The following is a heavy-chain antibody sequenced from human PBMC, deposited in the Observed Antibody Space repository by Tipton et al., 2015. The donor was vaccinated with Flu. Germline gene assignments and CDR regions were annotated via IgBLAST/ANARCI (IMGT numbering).Heavy chain of an antibody. V-gene: IGHV4-59*12. J-gene: IGHJ5*02. Sequence: TLSLTCTVSGGPFSNYYWNWIRQPPGKGLEWIGYIFYTGDTSYNPSLKSRVTISTETSKNQFSLKLTSVTAADTAVYYCATLQAPPGPPSWGQGTLVTVSS. D-gene: IGHD6-13*01. CDR1: GGPFSNYY. CDR3: ATLQAPPGPPS. CDR2: IFYTGDT.